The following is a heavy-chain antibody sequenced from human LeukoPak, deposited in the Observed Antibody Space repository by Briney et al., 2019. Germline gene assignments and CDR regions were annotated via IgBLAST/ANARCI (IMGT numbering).Heavy chain of an antibody. Sequence: ASVKVSCKASGYTFTGYYMHWVRQAPGQGLEWMGWINPNSGGTNYAQKFQGRVTMTRDTSISTAYMELSRLRSDDTAVYYCARNYYDFWSGYFGFDYWGQGTLVTVSS. CDR2: INPNSGGT. CDR3: ARNYYDFWSGYFGFDY. D-gene: IGHD3-3*01. V-gene: IGHV1-2*02. CDR1: GYTFTGYY. J-gene: IGHJ4*02.